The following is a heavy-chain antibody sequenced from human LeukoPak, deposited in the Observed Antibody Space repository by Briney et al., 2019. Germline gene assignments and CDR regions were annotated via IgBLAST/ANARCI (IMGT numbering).Heavy chain of an antibody. CDR3: ARAPVTSCRGAYCYPFDH. CDR1: VFTVSSNY. V-gene: IGHV3-53*01. CDR2: IYSGGST. D-gene: IGHD2-21*01. Sequence: PGGSLRLSCAPSVFTVSSNYMSCVRQSPGKGLEWVSVIYSGGSTYHADSVRDGFTIYRDNSKNTLYLQMNSLRAEDAAVYYCARAPVTSCRGAYCYPFDHWGQGTLVTVSP. J-gene: IGHJ4*02.